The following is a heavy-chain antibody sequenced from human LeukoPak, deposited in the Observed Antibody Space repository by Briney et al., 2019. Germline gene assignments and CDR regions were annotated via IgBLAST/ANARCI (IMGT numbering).Heavy chain of an antibody. CDR1: GGSISSSSYY. Sequence: SETLSLTCTVSGGSISSSSYYWGWIRQPPGKGLEWIGSIYYSGSTYYNPSLKSRVTISVDTSKNQFSLKLSSVTAADTAVYYCASLVVRGVIVYWGQGTLVTVSS. CDR3: ASLVVRGVIVY. D-gene: IGHD3-10*01. J-gene: IGHJ4*02. CDR2: IYYSGST. V-gene: IGHV4-39*01.